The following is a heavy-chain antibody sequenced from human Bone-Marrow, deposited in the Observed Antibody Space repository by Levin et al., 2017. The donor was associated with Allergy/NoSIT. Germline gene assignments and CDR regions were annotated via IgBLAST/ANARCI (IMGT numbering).Heavy chain of an antibody. Sequence: GESLKISCKASGYTFTSYGISWVRQAPGQGLEWMGWISAYNGNTNYAQKLQGRVTMTTDTSTSTAYMELRSLRSDDTAVYYCAREWGYFDWLLFDYWGQGTLVTVSS. CDR3: AREWGYFDWLLFDY. CDR1: GYTFTSYG. CDR2: ISAYNGNT. J-gene: IGHJ4*02. D-gene: IGHD3-9*01. V-gene: IGHV1-18*01.